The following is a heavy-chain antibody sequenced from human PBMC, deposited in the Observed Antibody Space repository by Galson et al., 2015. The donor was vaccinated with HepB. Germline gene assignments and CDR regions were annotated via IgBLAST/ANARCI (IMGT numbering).Heavy chain of an antibody. CDR1: GYTFTSYD. CDR3: ARGLGYYDILTGYYGVDAFDI. V-gene: IGHV1-8*01. D-gene: IGHD3-9*01. CDR2: MNPNSGNT. J-gene: IGHJ3*02. Sequence: SVKVSCKASGYTFTSYDINWVRQATGQGLEWMGWMNPNSGNTGYAQKFQGRVTMTRNTSISTAYMELSSLRSEDTAVYYCARGLGYYDILTGYYGVDAFDIWGQGTMVTVSS.